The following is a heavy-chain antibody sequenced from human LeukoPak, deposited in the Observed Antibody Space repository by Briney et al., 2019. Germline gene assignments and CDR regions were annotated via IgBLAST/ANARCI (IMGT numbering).Heavy chain of an antibody. D-gene: IGHD1-26*01. V-gene: IGHV4-59*01. CDR3: ARVSSGSYPNDY. CDR1: GDSISSYY. Sequence: SETLSLTCTVSGDSISSYYWSWIRQPPGKGLEWIGYIYYSGSTNYNPSLKSRVTISVDTSKNQFSLKLSSVTAADTAVYYCARVSSGSYPNDYWGQGTLVTVSS. J-gene: IGHJ4*02. CDR2: IYYSGST.